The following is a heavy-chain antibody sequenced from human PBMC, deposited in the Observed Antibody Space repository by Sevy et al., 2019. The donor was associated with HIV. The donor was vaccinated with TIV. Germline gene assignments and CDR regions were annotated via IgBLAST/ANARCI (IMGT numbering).Heavy chain of an antibody. Sequence: GGSLRLSCAASGFTFSSYAMHWVRQAPGKGLEWVAVISYDGSNKYYADSVKGRFTISRDNFKNTLYLQMNSLSAEDTAVYYCAREGAYCSGGSCLDYYYYGMDVWGQGTTVTVSS. J-gene: IGHJ6*02. V-gene: IGHV3-30-3*01. D-gene: IGHD2-15*01. CDR2: ISYDGSNK. CDR3: AREGAYCSGGSCLDYYYYGMDV. CDR1: GFTFSSYA.